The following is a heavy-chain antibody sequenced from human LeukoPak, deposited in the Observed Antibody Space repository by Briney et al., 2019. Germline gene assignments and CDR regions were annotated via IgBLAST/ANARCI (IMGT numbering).Heavy chain of an antibody. CDR3: AKSQGFLEWLLYLLDY. CDR2: IIPIFGTA. D-gene: IGHD3-3*01. CDR1: GGTFSSYA. Sequence: SVKLSCKASGGTFSSYAISWVRHAPGQGIEWMGGIIPIFGTANYSKKSQGRVTTTTDESTSTDYMELSSLRPEDTVGYYCAKSQGFLEWLLYLLDYWGQGALVTVSS. V-gene: IGHV1-69*05. J-gene: IGHJ4*02.